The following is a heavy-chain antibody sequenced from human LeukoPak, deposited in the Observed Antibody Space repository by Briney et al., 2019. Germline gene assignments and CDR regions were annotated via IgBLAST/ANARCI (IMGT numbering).Heavy chain of an antibody. Sequence: GGSLRLSCAASGFTFSSYWMSWVRQAPGKGLEWVANIKQDGSEKYYVDSVKGRFTISRDNAKNSLYLQMNSLRAEDTAVYYCAKDCSGTIGYYLFDQWGQGTLVTVSS. V-gene: IGHV3-7*01. J-gene: IGHJ4*02. D-gene: IGHD1-26*01. CDR1: GFTFSSYW. CDR2: IKQDGSEK. CDR3: AKDCSGTIGYYLFDQ.